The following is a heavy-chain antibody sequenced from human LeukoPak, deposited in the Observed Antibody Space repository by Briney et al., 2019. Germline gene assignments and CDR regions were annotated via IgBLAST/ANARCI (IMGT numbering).Heavy chain of an antibody. CDR2: IGSTGGST. Sequence: GGSLRLSCAASGFTFSTYAMHWVRQAPGKGLEYVSAIGSTGGSTFYANFLKGRFTISRDNSKNTLYLQMGSLRVEEMAVYYCARGGSMIVMGPDYWGQGTLVTVSS. D-gene: IGHD3-22*01. V-gene: IGHV3-64*01. CDR3: ARGGSMIVMGPDY. CDR1: GFTFSTYA. J-gene: IGHJ4*02.